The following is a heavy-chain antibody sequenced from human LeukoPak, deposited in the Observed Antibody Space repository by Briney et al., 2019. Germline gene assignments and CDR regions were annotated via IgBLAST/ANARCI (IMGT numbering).Heavy chain of an antibody. CDR1: GFTFSSYA. V-gene: IGHV3-23*01. D-gene: IGHD6-13*01. J-gene: IGHJ4*02. CDR3: ARDPAAAGTYYFDY. Sequence: GGSLRLSCAASGFTFSSYAMSWVRQAPGKGLEWVSAISGSGGSTYYADSVKGRFTISRDNSKNTLYLQMNSLRAEDTAVYYCARDPAAAGTYYFDYWGQGTLVTVSS. CDR2: ISGSGGST.